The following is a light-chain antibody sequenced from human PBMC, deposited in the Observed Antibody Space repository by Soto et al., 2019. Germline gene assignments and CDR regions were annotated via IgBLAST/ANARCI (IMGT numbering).Light chain of an antibody. V-gene: IGKV3-20*01. CDR2: GAS. CDR1: QSVSSSY. Sequence: EIVLTQSPGTLSLSQGERATLSCRASQSVSSSYLAWYQQKPGQAPRLLIYGASSRATGIPDRFGGSGSGTDFTLTISRLEPEDFAVYYCQQYGGSPYTFGQGTKLEIK. J-gene: IGKJ2*01. CDR3: QQYGGSPYT.